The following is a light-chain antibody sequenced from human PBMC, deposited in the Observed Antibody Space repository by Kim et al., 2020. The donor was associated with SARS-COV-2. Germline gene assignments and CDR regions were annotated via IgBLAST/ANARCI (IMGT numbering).Light chain of an antibody. CDR1: QDISNY. Sequence: DIQMTQSPSSLSASVGDRVTITCRASQDISNYLAWFQLKPGKAPKLLIYAASDLQPGIPSRFSGSGSGTDFTLTVTSLQPEDVATYYGQMYDSAPWAFRQRTKVDIK. V-gene: IGKV1-27*01. J-gene: IGKJ1*01. CDR2: AAS. CDR3: QMYDSAPWA.